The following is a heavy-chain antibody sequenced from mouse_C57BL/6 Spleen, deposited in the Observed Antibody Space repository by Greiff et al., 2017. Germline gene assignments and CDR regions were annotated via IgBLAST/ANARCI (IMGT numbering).Heavy chain of an antibody. D-gene: IGHD1-1*01. Sequence: QVHVKQPGAELVKPGASVKLSCKASGYTFTSYWMHWVKQRPGRGLEWIGRFDPNSGGTKYNEKFKSKATLTVDKPSSTAYMQLSSLTSEDSAVYYCARPMDGSSDGFAYWGQGTLVTVSA. CDR1: GYTFTSYW. CDR3: ARPMDGSSDGFAY. J-gene: IGHJ3*01. CDR2: FDPNSGGT. V-gene: IGHV1-72*01.